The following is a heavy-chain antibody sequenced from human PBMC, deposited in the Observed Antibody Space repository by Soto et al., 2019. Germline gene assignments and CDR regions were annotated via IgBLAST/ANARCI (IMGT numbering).Heavy chain of an antibody. V-gene: IGHV3-11*06. J-gene: IGHJ6*04. CDR2: ISTSSSYT. CDR1: GCIIIDHY. Sequence: LPSGASGCIIIDHYMSWIRQAPGKGLEWVSYISTSSSYTNYADPVKGRLTIARDNAKNSLYLQMNSLRAEDTAIYYCVRREGLWRPGSYKGLAVRGKGNTVTVS. CDR3: VRREGLWRPGSYKGLAV. D-gene: IGHD3-3*01.